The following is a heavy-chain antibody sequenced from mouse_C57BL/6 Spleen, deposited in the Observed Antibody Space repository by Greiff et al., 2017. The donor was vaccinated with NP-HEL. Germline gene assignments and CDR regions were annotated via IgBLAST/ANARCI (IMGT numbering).Heavy chain of an antibody. Sequence: VKLVESGAELVRPGASVKLSCKASGYTFTDYYINWVKQRPGQGLEWIARIYPGSGNTYYNEKFKGKATLTAEKSSSTAYMQLSSLTSEDSAVYFCAREDYYGSSLWFAYWGQGTLVTVSA. J-gene: IGHJ3*01. D-gene: IGHD1-1*01. V-gene: IGHV1-76*01. CDR2: IYPGSGNT. CDR1: GYTFTDYY. CDR3: AREDYYGSSLWFAY.